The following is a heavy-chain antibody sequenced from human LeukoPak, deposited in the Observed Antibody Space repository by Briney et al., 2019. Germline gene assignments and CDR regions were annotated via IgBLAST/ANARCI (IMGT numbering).Heavy chain of an antibody. D-gene: IGHD3-10*01. J-gene: IGHJ4*02. V-gene: IGHV3-23*01. CDR1: GFTFSSYA. CDR2: TSGSGGST. Sequence: PGGSLRLSCAASGFTFSSYAMSWVRQAPGKGLEWVSATSGSGGSTYYADSVKGRFTISRDNSKNTLYLQINSLGAEDTAVYYCARPWPSGSSSIFDYWGQGTLVTVSS. CDR3: ARPWPSGSSSIFDY.